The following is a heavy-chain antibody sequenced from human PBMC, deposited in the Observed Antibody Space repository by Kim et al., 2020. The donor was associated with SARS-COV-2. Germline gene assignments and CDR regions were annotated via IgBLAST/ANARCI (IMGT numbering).Heavy chain of an antibody. V-gene: IGHV3-7*01. D-gene: IGHD5-12*01. Sequence: GGSLRLSCAASGFTFSSYWMSWVRQAPGKGLEWVANIKQDGSEKYYVDSVKGRFTISRDNAKNSLYLQMNSLRAEDTAVYYCARDYRDGYNWGEDFDYWGQGTLVTVSS. CDR2: IKQDGSEK. J-gene: IGHJ4*02. CDR3: ARDYRDGYNWGEDFDY. CDR1: GFTFSSYW.